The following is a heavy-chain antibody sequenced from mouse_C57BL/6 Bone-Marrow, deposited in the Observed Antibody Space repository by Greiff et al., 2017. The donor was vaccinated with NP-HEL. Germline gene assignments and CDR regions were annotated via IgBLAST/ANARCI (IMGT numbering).Heavy chain of an antibody. J-gene: IGHJ4*01. V-gene: IGHV14-4*01. CDR2: IDPENGDT. CDR1: GFNIKDDY. CDR3: TTSHYYAMDY. Sequence: EVQLQQSGAELVRPGASVKLSCTASGFNIKDDYMHWVKPRPEQGLEWIGWIDPENGDTEYASKFQGKATITADTSSNTAYLQLSSLTSEDTAVYYCTTSHYYAMDYWGQGTSVTVSS.